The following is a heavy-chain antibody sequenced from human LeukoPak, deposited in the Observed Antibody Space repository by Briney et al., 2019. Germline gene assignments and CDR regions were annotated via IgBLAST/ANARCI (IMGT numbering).Heavy chain of an antibody. CDR1: GGSISSGGYS. CDR3: ARVPSVAGGPGFDY. Sequence: SSETLSLTCAVSGGSISSGGYSWSWIRQPPGKGLEWIGYIYHSGSTYYNPSLKNRVTISVDRSKNQFSLKLSSVTAADTAVYYCARVPSVAGGPGFDYWGQGTLVTVSS. J-gene: IGHJ4*02. D-gene: IGHD6-19*01. CDR2: IYHSGST. V-gene: IGHV4-30-2*01.